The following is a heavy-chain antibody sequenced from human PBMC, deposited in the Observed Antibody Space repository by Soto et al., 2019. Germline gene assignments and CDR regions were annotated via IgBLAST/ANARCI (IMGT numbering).Heavy chain of an antibody. J-gene: IGHJ4*02. CDR1: GFSLTDNAVG. D-gene: IGHD6-19*01. V-gene: IGHV2-5*02. CDR3: AHGSGWLHDY. Sequence: QITLKESGPPLVKPTQTLTLTCTFSGFSLTDNAVGVGWIRQPPGKAPEWLGLIYWDDNRQYSPSLQSRLTITKDTSKNQVVLTMTNMDPVDTATYHCAHGSGWLHDYWGQGILVTVSS. CDR2: IYWDDNR.